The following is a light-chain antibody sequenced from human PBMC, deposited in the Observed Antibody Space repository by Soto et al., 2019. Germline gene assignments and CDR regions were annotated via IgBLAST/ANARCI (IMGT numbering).Light chain of an antibody. V-gene: IGLV2-14*01. CDR2: DVS. CDR3: SSYTTSNTRQIV. Sequence: QSVLTQPASVSGSPGQAITISCTGTSSDVCGYTYVSWYQQHPGKAPKFIIYDVSNRPSGVSNRFSGSKSGNTASLTISGLQAEDGADYYCSSYTTSNTRQIVFGTGTKVTVL. CDR1: SSDVCGYTY. J-gene: IGLJ1*01.